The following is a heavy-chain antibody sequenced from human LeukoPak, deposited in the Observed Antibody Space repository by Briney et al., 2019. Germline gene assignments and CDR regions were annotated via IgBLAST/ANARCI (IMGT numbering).Heavy chain of an antibody. J-gene: IGHJ4*02. Sequence: ASVKVSCKASAYTFTGYYMHWVRQAPGQGLEWMGWINPHSGATNYAQQFQGRVTMTRDTSISTAYMELSGLRSDDTAVYYCARDGACSSTSCQNFDYWGQGTLVTVSS. CDR3: ARDGACSSTSCQNFDY. V-gene: IGHV1-2*02. D-gene: IGHD2-2*01. CDR1: AYTFTGYY. CDR2: INPHSGAT.